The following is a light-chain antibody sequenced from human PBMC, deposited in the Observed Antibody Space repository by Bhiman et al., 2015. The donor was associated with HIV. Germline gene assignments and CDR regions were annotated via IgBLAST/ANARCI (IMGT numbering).Light chain of an antibody. V-gene: IGLV1-44*01. CDR1: SSNIGSKT. Sequence: QSVLTQPPSVSGAPGQRVTISCTGSSSNIGSKTVNWYQQLPGTAPKLLIYSNNQRPSGVPDRFSGSKSGTSASLAISGLQSEDEADYYCAAWDDSLNAWVFGGGTKLTVL. CDR3: AAWDDSLNAWV. CDR2: SNN. J-gene: IGLJ3*02.